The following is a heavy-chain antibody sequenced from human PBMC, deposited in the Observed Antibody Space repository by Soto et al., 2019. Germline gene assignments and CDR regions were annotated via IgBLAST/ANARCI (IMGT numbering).Heavy chain of an antibody. CDR1: GDSISDFY. J-gene: IGHJ4*02. CDR3: ARQPRGTTWSDFDN. V-gene: IGHV4-59*08. CDR2: IYDRGNT. Sequence: SETLSLTCNVSGDSISDFYWSWIRQPPGKGLEWIGYIYDRGNTKYNPSLMSRVTISVDTSKNQFSLTLTPVTAADTAVYYCARQPRGTTWSDFDNWGQGILVTVSS. D-gene: IGHD1-7*01.